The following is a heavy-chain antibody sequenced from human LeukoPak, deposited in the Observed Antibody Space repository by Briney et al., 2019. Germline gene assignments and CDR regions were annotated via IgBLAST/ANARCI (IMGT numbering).Heavy chain of an antibody. D-gene: IGHD1-1*01. J-gene: IGHJ4*02. CDR3: AKDSAVQSGPFDY. V-gene: IGHV3-30*18. CDR2: ISYDGSNK. CDR1: GFTSSSYG. Sequence: GGSLRLSCAASGFTSSSYGMHWVRQAPGKGLEWVAVISYDGSNKYYADSVKGRFTISRDNSKNTLYLQMNSLRAEDTAVYYCAKDSAVQSGPFDYWGQGTLVTVSS.